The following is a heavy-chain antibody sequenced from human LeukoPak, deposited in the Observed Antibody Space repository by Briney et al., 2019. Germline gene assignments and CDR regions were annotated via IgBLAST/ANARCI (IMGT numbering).Heavy chain of an antibody. J-gene: IGHJ2*01. V-gene: IGHV3-48*03. CDR3: ARRGSLEAGYFDL. CDR1: GFTFSSYE. CDR2: ISSSGSTI. Sequence: GGSLRLSCAASGFTFSSYEMNWVRQAPGKGLEWVSYISSSGSTIYYADSVKGRFTISRDNAKSSLYLQMNSLRAEDTAVYYCARRGSLEAGYFDLWGRGTLVTVSS. D-gene: IGHD3-10*01.